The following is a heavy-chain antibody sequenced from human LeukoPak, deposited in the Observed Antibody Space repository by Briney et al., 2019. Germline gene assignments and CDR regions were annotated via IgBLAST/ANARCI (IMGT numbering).Heavy chain of an antibody. V-gene: IGHV4-59*08. CDR3: ARTGTLRGYYDY. Sequence: PSETLSLTCAVYGGSFSGYYWSWIRQPPGNGLEWIGYIYYSGSTNYNPSLKSRVTISVYTSKNQFSLKLSSVTAADTAVYYCARTGTLRGYYDYWGQGTLVTVSS. D-gene: IGHD3-10*01. CDR1: GGSFSGYY. CDR2: IYYSGST. J-gene: IGHJ4*02.